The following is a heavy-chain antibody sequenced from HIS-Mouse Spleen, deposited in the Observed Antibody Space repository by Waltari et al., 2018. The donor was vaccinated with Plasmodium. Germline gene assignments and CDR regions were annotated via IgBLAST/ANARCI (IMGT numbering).Heavy chain of an antibody. Sequence: QVQLVESVGGVVQPGRSLRLSCASCGFNLRRYAMHWVRSSPGQGLEWVAVISYDGSNKYYADSVKGRFTISRDNSKNTLYLQMNSLRAEDTAVYYCAREAGSGGLYYFDYWGQGTLVTVSS. D-gene: IGHD3-10*01. J-gene: IGHJ4*02. CDR2: ISYDGSNK. CDR1: GFNLRRYA. CDR3: AREAGSGGLYYFDY. V-gene: IGHV3-30-3*01.